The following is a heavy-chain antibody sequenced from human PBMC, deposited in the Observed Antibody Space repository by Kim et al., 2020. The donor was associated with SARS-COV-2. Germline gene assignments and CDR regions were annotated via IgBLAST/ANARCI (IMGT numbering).Heavy chain of an antibody. V-gene: IGHV5-10-1*01. J-gene: IGHJ4*02. CDR3: ARHDIAVAGAFFDY. Sequence: SPSFQGHVTISADKSISTASLQWSSLKASDTAMYYCARHDIAVAGAFFDYWGQGTLVTVSS. D-gene: IGHD6-19*01.